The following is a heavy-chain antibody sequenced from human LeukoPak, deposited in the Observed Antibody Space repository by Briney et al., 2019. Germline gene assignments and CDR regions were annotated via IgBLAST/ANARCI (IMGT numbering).Heavy chain of an antibody. CDR3: ARDPFSDYYDSSGYYDY. V-gene: IGHV1-2*06. D-gene: IGHD3-22*01. J-gene: IGHJ4*02. Sequence: ASVKVSCKASGYTFTGYYMHWVRQAPGQGLEWMGRINPNSGGTNYAQKFQGRVTMARDTSISTAYMELSRRRSDDTAAYYCARDPFSDYYDSSGYYDYWGQGTLVTVSS. CDR1: GYTFTGYY. CDR2: INPNSGGT.